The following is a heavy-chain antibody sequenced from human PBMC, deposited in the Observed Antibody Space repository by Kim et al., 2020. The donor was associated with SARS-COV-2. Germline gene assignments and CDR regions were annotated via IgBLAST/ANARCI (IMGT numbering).Heavy chain of an antibody. J-gene: IGHJ4*02. V-gene: IGHV6-1*01. CDR1: GDSVSANSAA. CDR2: TFYRSKWYN. Sequence: SQTLSLTCAISGDSVSANSAAWNWIRQSPSRGLEWLGRTFYRSKWYNDYALSVQTRITINPDTSKNQFSLQLNSVTPDDSGVYYCARGSGSYLREPYFDSWGQRNLVTVSS. D-gene: IGHD1-26*01. CDR3: ARGSGSYLREPYFDS.